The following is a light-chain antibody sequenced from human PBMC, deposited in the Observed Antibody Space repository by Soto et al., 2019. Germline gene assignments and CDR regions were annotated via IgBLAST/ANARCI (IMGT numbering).Light chain of an antibody. CDR2: DAS. CDR1: QSISSC. V-gene: IGKV1-5*01. CDR3: QQYNNYWA. Sequence: EILMPPSPSTLSATLGERATITCRASQSISSCLAWHQQKPGQAPRLLIYDASSWESGIPARFSGSGSGTDFTLTISSLQPEDFAAYDCQQYNNYWAFGQGTKVDI. J-gene: IGKJ1*01.